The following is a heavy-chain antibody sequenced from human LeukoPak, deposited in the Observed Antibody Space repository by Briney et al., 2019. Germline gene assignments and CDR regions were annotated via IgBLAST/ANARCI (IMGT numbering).Heavy chain of an antibody. CDR3: TRSGEVYDFWSGYYDAFDT. J-gene: IGHJ3*02. CDR2: IRSKANSYAT. CDR1: GFTFSGSA. V-gene: IGHV3-73*01. D-gene: IGHD3-3*01. Sequence: GGSLRLPCAASGFTFSGSAMHWVRQASGKGLEWVGRIRSKANSYATAYAASVKGRFTISRDDSKNTAYLQMNSLKTEDTAVYYCTRSGEVYDFWSGYYDAFDTWGQGTMVTVSS.